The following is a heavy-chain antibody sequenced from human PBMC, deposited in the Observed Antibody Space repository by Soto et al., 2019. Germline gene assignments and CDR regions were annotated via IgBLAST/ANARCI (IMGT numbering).Heavy chain of an antibody. CDR1: GGSISSGGYS. CDR2: IYHSGST. D-gene: IGHD3-10*01. V-gene: IGHV4-30-2*05. CDR3: ARDNGGYYGSGSYYFDY. J-gene: IGHJ4*02. Sequence: PSETLSLTCAVSGGSISSGGYSWSWIRQPPGKGLEWIGYIYHSGSTYYNPSLKSRVTISVDTSKNQFSLKLSSVTAADTAVYYCARDNGGYYGSGSYYFDYWGQGTLVTVSS.